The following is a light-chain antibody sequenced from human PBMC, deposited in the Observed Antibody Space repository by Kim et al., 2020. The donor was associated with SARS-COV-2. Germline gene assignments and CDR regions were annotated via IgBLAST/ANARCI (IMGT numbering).Light chain of an antibody. V-gene: IGKV3-20*01. CDR3: QHYDSSLFT. CDR1: QSLTTAY. Sequence: SPGEIATLCCRASQSLTTAYLGWYQQRPGQAPRLGICGASSRATGIPDRFSGSGSETDFTLTISGLEPEDFAVYYCQHYDSSLFTFGQGARRGIK. CDR2: GAS. J-gene: IGKJ5*01.